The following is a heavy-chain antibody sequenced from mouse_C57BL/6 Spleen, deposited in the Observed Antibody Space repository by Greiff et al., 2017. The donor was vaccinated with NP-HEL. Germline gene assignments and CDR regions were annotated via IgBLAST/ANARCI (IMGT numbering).Heavy chain of an antibody. J-gene: IGHJ2*01. CDR1: GYTFTDYY. Sequence: VQLQQSGPELVKPGASVKISCKASGYTFTDYYMNWVKQSHGKSLEWIGDINPNNGGTSYNQKFKGKATLTVDKSSSTAYMELRSLTSEDSAVYYCARAATTVLDYWGQGTTLTVSS. CDR2: INPNNGGT. V-gene: IGHV1-26*01. D-gene: IGHD1-1*01. CDR3: ARAATTVLDY.